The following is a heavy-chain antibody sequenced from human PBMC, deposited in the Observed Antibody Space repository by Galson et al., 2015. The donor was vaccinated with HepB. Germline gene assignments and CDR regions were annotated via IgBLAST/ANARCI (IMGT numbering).Heavy chain of an antibody. J-gene: IGHJ3*02. Sequence: ETLSLTCSVSGGSISSYYWSWIQQPAGKGLEWIGHIYKTESTNYNPSLKSRVTMSVDTSKNQFSLKLNSVTAADTAVYYCARVGGYPLSAFEIWGQGAMVTVSS. CDR2: IYKTEST. D-gene: IGHD3-22*01. CDR3: ARVGGYPLSAFEI. V-gene: IGHV4-4*07. CDR1: GGSISSYY.